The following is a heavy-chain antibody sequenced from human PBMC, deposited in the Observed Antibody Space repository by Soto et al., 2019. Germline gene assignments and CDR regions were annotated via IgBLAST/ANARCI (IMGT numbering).Heavy chain of an antibody. Sequence: QVQLVESGGGVVQPGRSLRLSCAASGFTFSSYGMHWVRQAPGKGLEWVAVIWSDGSNKYYADSVKGRFTISRDNSKNTLYRQMNGLRAEDTAVYYCARDPTRVDYYYYYGMDVWGQGTTVTVSS. V-gene: IGHV3-33*01. CDR3: ARDPTRVDYYYYYGMDV. D-gene: IGHD3-3*01. J-gene: IGHJ6*02. CDR2: IWSDGSNK. CDR1: GFTFSSYG.